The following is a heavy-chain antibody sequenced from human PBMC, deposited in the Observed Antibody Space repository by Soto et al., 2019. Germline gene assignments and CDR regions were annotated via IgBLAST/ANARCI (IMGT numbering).Heavy chain of an antibody. J-gene: IGHJ4*02. CDR1: GFTFSSYS. CDR2: ISSSSSYI. CDR3: AKGDYVLRYFDWLDHIDY. V-gene: IGHV3-21*01. D-gene: IGHD3-9*01. Sequence: PGGSLRLSCAASGFTFSSYSMNWVRQAPGKGLEWVSSISSSSSYIYYADSVKGRFTISRDNAKNTLYLQMNSLRAEDTAVYYCAKGDYVLRYFDWLDHIDYWGQGTLVTVSS.